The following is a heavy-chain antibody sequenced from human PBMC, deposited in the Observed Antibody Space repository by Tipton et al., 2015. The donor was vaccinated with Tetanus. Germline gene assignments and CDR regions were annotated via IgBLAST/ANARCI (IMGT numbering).Heavy chain of an antibody. CDR3: ARVGATTETFDY. V-gene: IGHV1-3*01. D-gene: IGHD1-26*01. J-gene: IGHJ4*02. CDR1: GYTFTSYA. Sequence: QLVQSGAEVKKPGASVKVSCKASGYTFTSYAMHWVRQAPGQRLEWMGWINAGNGNTKYSQKFQGRVTITRDTSASTAYMELSSLRSEDTAVYYCARVGATTETFDYWGQGTLVTVSS. CDR2: INAGNGNT.